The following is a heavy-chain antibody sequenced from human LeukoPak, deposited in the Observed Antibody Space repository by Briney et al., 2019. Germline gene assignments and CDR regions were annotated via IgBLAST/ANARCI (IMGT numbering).Heavy chain of an antibody. V-gene: IGHV3-15*01. Sequence: GGSLRLSCAASGFTFTNAWMNWVRQAPAKGLEWVGRIKSIKDGGTPEYAAPVKGRFSISRDDPRNTVFLQMNSLKTEDTAVYYCATGSNSYDSSDFDHWGQGTLVTVSS. CDR2: IKSIKDGGTP. CDR1: GFTFTNAW. J-gene: IGHJ5*02. D-gene: IGHD3-22*01. CDR3: ATGSNSYDSSDFDH.